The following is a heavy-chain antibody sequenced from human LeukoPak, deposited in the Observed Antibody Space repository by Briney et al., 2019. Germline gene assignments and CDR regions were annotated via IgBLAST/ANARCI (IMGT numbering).Heavy chain of an antibody. D-gene: IGHD3-22*01. CDR3: AMTPYYYDSSGYYSSDY. J-gene: IGHJ4*02. Sequence: GGSLRLSCAASGFTFSSYGMHWVRQAPGKGLEWVAVIWYDGSNKYYADSMKGRFTISRDNSKNTLYLQMNSLRAEDTAVYYCAMTPYYYDSSGYYSSDYWGQGTLVTVSS. V-gene: IGHV3-33*01. CDR1: GFTFSSYG. CDR2: IWYDGSNK.